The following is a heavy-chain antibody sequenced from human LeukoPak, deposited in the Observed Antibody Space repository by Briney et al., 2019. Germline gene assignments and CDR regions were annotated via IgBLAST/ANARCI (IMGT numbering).Heavy chain of an antibody. CDR3: ARERYSSSFPSFDY. CDR2: ISWNSGSI. Sequence: GGSLRLSCAASGFTFDDYAMHWVRQAPGKGLEWVSDISWNSGSIGYADSVKGRFTISRDNAKNSLYLQMNSLRAEDTAVYYCARERYSSSFPSFDYWGQGTLVTVSS. D-gene: IGHD6-6*01. CDR1: GFTFDDYA. J-gene: IGHJ4*02. V-gene: IGHV3-9*01.